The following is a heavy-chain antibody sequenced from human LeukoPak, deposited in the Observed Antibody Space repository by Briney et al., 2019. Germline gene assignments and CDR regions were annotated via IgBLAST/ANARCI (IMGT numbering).Heavy chain of an antibody. CDR1: GYTFTSYG. V-gene: IGHV1-18*01. J-gene: IGHJ6*02. CDR3: ARDCSGGSCYSGYYYYYYGMDV. CDR2: ISAYNGNT. Sequence: EASVKVSCKASGYTFTSYGISWVRQAPGQGREWMGWISAYNGNTNYAQKLQGRVTMTTDTSTSTAYMELRSLRSDDTAVYYCARDCSGGSCYSGYYYYYYGMDVWGQGTTVTVSS. D-gene: IGHD2-15*01.